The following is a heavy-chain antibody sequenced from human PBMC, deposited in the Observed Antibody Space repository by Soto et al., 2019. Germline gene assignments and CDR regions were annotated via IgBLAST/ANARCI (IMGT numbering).Heavy chain of an antibody. CDR3: ARDNWNTV. V-gene: IGHV3-74*01. CDR1: GFTFSSYG. CDR2: ITCDGSST. D-gene: IGHD1-20*01. J-gene: IGHJ3*01. Sequence: PGGSLRLSCAASGFTFSSYGMHWVRQAPGKGLEWVARITCDGSSTYYADSVKGRFTISRDNAKNTVYLQMNSLRAEDTAVYYCARDNWNTVWGQGTMVTVSS.